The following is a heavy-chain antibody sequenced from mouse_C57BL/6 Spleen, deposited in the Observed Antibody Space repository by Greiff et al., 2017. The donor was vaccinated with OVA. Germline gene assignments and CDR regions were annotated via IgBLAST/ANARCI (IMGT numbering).Heavy chain of an antibody. D-gene: IGHD1-1*01. Sequence: EVQGVESGGGLVQPGGSLKLSCAASGFTFSDYYMYWVRQTPEKRLEWVAYISNGGGSTYYPATVKGRFTISRDNAKNTLYLQMSRLKTEDTAMYYGARRDYGSSYWYFDYWGQGTTLTVSA. J-gene: IGHJ2*01. V-gene: IGHV5-12*01. CDR3: ARRDYGSSYWYFDY. CDR1: GFTFSDYY. CDR2: ISNGGGST.